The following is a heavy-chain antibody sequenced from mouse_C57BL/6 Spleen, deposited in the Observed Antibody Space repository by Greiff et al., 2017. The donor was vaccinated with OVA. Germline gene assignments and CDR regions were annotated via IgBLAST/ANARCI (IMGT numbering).Heavy chain of an antibody. CDR3: ARDYYGSSDYFDY. J-gene: IGHJ2*01. CDR2: IYPGDGDT. V-gene: IGHV1-82*01. D-gene: IGHD1-1*01. CDR1: GYAFSSSW. Sequence: VQRVESGPELVKPGASVKISCKASGYAFSSSWMNWVKQRPGKGLEWIGRIYPGDGDTNYNGKFKGKATLTADKSSSTAYMQLSSLTSEDSAVYFCARDYYGSSDYFDYWGQGTTLTVSS.